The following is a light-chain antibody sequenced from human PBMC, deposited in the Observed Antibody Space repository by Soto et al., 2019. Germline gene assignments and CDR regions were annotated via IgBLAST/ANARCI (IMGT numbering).Light chain of an antibody. J-gene: IGKJ4*01. V-gene: IGKV3-11*01. CDR3: QHRAGWPPALT. CDR1: QSVSNY. Sequence: EIVLTQSPATLSLSPGERATLSCRASQSVSNYLAWYQQKPGQAPRLLIYDASNRATGIPARFSGSGSGTDFTLTISSLEPEDVAVYFCQHRAGWPPALTFGGGTKVEIK. CDR2: DAS.